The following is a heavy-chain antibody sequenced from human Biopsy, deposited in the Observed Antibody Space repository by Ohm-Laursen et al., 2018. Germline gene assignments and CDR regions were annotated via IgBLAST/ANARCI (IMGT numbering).Heavy chain of an antibody. V-gene: IGHV3-48*01. J-gene: IGHJ4*02. CDR1: GFTFSNAW. CDR3: ARGRTGG. Sequence: SLRLSCSASGFTFSNAWMGWVRQTPGKGLEWVSFISSGSSPIYYADSVKGRFTISRDDAKNSLYLQMNSLRAEDTAVYYCARGRTGGWGQGTLVTVSS. D-gene: IGHD1/OR15-1a*01. CDR2: ISSGSSPI.